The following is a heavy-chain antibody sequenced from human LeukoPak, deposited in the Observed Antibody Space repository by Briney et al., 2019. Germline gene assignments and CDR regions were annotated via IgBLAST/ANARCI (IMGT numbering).Heavy chain of an antibody. J-gene: IGHJ4*02. CDR3: ARVVGATLDY. CDR2: IYYSGGT. Sequence: SETLSLTCTVSGGSISSSSYYWGWIRQPPGKGLEWIGSIYYSGGTYYNPSLKSRVTISVDTSKNQFSLKLSSVTAADTAVYYCARVVGATLDYWGQGTLVTVSS. V-gene: IGHV4-39*07. CDR1: GGSISSSSYY. D-gene: IGHD1-26*01.